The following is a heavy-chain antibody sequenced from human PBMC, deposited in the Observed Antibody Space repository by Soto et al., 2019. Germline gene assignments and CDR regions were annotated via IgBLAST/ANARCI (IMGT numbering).Heavy chain of an antibody. D-gene: IGHD2-2*01. CDR3: ARGGGSTKVEY. J-gene: IGHJ4*02. CDR2: TSNSGST. Sequence: QVQLQESGPGLVKPSQTLSLTCTVSGGSITSSGYYWSWIRQHPGEGLEWIGFTSNSGSTSYNPSLKSRVTISVDPSSNHSSLNLKSVTAADTAVYYCARGGGSTKVEYWGQGTLVPVSP. CDR1: GGSITSSGYY. V-gene: IGHV4-31*03.